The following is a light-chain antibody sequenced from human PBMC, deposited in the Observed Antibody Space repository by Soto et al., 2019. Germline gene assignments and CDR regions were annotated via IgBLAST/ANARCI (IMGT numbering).Light chain of an antibody. CDR2: DAS. Sequence: DIQMTQSPSSLSASVGDRVTITCQASQDISNYLNWYQQKPVKAPKLLIYDASNLETGVPSRFSGSGSGTDFTFTISSLQPEDIATYYCQQYDNLLGTFGQGTKVEIK. CDR3: QQYDNLLGT. CDR1: QDISNY. V-gene: IGKV1-33*01. J-gene: IGKJ1*01.